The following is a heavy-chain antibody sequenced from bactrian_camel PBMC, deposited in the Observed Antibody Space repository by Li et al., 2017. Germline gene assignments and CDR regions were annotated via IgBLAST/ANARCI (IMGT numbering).Heavy chain of an antibody. CDR3: TAGEPRGGSCLLEYSDY. CDR2: MDGDGRK. CDR1: GYTNSRTC. Sequence: HVQLVESGGGSVQAGGTLNLSCLASGYTNSRTCMGWFRQVVGKEREEVAEMDGDGRKRYAESMQGRFSISKDNTRNTLYLQMNNLTPEDAGKYFCTAGEPRGGSCLLEYSDYWGLGTQVTVS. J-gene: IGHJ4*01. V-gene: IGHV3S26*01. D-gene: IGHD7*01.